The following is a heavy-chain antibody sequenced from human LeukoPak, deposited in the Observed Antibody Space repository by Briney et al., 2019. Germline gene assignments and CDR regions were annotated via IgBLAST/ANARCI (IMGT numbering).Heavy chain of an antibody. J-gene: IGHJ4*02. CDR1: GFTFGSHW. CDR3: ERWNYDSLTGYYIDY. Sequence: GGSLRLSCAASGFTFGSHWMTWVRQAPGKGLEWVANIQPDGTAKEYVGSVKGRFSIPRDNAENSLYLQMNSLRAEDTAVYYCERWNYDSLTGYYIDYWGQGTLVPVSS. CDR2: IQPDGTAK. D-gene: IGHD3-9*01. V-gene: IGHV3-7*01.